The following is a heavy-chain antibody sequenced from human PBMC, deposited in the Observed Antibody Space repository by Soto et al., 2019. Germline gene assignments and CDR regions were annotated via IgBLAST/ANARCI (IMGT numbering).Heavy chain of an antibody. CDR1: GFTFTSSA. J-gene: IGHJ6*02. V-gene: IGHV1-58*01. D-gene: IGHD6-6*01. Sequence: SVKVSCKASGFTFTSSAVQWVRQARGQRLEWIGWIVVGSGNTNYAQKFQERVTITRDMSTSTAYMELSSLRSEDTAVYYCARHQSIAARPPTYYYYYGMDVWGQGTTVTVSS. CDR3: ARHQSIAARPPTYYYYYGMDV. CDR2: IVVGSGNT.